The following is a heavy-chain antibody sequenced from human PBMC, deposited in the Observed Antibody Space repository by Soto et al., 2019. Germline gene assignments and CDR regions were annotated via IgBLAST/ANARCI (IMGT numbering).Heavy chain of an antibody. CDR3: ARSWKSYWYFDL. CDR2: MDSSFTYI. Sequence: EVQMVESGGGLVKPGGSLRLSCAASGFTFSVYSMNWVRQAPGKGLEWVSSMDSSFTYIYYADSVKGRFTISRDNAKNSLLLQMNSLGGEDTAVYYCARSWKSYWYFDLWGRGTLVTVAS. D-gene: IGHD1-1*01. CDR1: GFTFSVYS. V-gene: IGHV3-21*01. J-gene: IGHJ2*01.